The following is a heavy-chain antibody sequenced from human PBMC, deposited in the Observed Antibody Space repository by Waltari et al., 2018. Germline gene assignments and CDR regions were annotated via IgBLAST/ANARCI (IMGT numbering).Heavy chain of an antibody. CDR2: ISSSSSYI. CDR3: ARGWSGYSYGYGY. V-gene: IGHV3-21*01. CDR1: GFTFCSYV. Sequence: EVQLVASVGGLVKPGGSLRLSCAASGFTFCSYVMNCVTQAPGNGLEGVASISSSSSYIYDADSVKGRFTISRDNTKNSLYLQMNSLRAEDTAVYYCARGWSGYSYGYGYWGQGTLVTVSS. J-gene: IGHJ4*02. D-gene: IGHD5-18*01.